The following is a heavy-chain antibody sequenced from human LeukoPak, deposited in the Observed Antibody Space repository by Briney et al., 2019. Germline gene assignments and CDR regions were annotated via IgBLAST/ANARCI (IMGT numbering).Heavy chain of an antibody. CDR1: GFTFSSYA. V-gene: IGHV3-23*01. CDR2: ISGSGGST. J-gene: IGHJ5*02. CDR3: AKDGIVVVPAAIPYNWFDP. D-gene: IGHD2-2*02. Sequence: GGSLRLSCAASGFTFSSYAMSWVRQAPGKGLEWVSAISGSGGSTYYADSVKGRFTISRDNSKNTLYLQMNSLRAEDTAVYYCAKDGIVVVPAAIPYNWFDPWGQATLVTVSS.